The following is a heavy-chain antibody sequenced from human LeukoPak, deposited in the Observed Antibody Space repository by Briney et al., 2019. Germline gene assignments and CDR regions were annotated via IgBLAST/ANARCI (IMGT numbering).Heavy chain of an antibody. CDR1: GFTFSNAW. J-gene: IGHJ3*02. CDR2: IKSKTDGGTT. CDR3: TTDRYDSSGYYYGGAFDI. Sequence: GGSLRLSCAASGFTFSNAWMSWVRQAPGKGLEWVGRIKSKTDGGTTDYAAPVKGRFTISRDASKNTLYLQMNSLKTEDTAVYYCTTDRYDSSGYYYGGAFDIWGQGTMVTVSS. D-gene: IGHD3-22*01. V-gene: IGHV3-15*01.